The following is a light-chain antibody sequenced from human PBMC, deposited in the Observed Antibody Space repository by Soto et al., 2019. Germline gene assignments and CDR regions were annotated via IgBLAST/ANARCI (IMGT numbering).Light chain of an antibody. CDR2: GAS. CDR1: QSVSTNY. CDR3: QQYGSSPWT. V-gene: IGKV3-20*01. Sequence: EIVLTQSPGTLSLSPGERATLSCRASQSVSTNYLAWYQQQPGQAPRLLIYGASSRATGTPDRFSGSGSGTDFTLTISRLEPEDFAVSYCQQYGSSPWTFGQGNKVEIK. J-gene: IGKJ1*01.